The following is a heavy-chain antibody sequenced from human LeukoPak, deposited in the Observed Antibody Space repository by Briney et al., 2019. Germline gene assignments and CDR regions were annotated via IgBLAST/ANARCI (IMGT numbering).Heavy chain of an antibody. CDR1: GYTFTSYY. CDR2: VNPDSGVT. D-gene: IGHD5-18*01. Sequence: ASVKVSCKASGYTFTSYYMHWMRQAPGQGLEWVGWVNPDSGVTNYAQKFQGRVTMTRDTSISTAYMELNKLTSDDTAVYYCASRILSGYSYGYDFWGQGTLVTVSS. CDR3: ASRILSGYSYGYDF. V-gene: IGHV1-2*02. J-gene: IGHJ4*02.